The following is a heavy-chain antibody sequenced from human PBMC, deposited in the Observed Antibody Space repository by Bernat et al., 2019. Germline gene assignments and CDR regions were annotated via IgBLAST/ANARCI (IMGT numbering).Heavy chain of an antibody. CDR1: GFTFDDYA. J-gene: IGHJ4*02. Sequence: EVQLVESGGGLVQPGRSLRLSCAAPGFTFDDYAMHWVRQAPGKGLEWVSGISWNSGSIGYADSVKGRFTISRDNAKNSLYLQMNSLRAEDTALYYCAKVTMYYDSSGFDYWGQGTLVTVSS. D-gene: IGHD3-22*01. CDR3: AKVTMYYDSSGFDY. CDR2: ISWNSGSI. V-gene: IGHV3-9*01.